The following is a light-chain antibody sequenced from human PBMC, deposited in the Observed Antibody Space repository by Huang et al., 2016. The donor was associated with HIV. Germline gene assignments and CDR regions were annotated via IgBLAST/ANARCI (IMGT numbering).Light chain of an antibody. J-gene: IGKJ4*01. CDR1: QSVGSY. V-gene: IGKV3-11*01. CDR3: QQRSNWLT. Sequence: IVLTQSPATLSLSPGERATLSCRASQSVGSYLGWYQQRPGQAPRLLIYDISNRATGVPARFSGSGSGTDFTLTSSSLEPEDFAVYFCQQRSNWLTFGGGTKVEIK. CDR2: DIS.